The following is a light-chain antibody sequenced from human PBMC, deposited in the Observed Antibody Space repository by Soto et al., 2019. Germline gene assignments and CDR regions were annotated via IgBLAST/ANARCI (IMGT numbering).Light chain of an antibody. CDR3: QSXDSSLSGVV. V-gene: IGLV1-40*01. CDR1: SSNIGAGYD. J-gene: IGLJ2*01. Sequence: QSVLTQPPSVSGAPGQRVTISCTGSSSNIGAGYDVHWYQQLPGTAPKLLIYGNSNRPSGVPDRFSGSKSGTSASLAITGXXXXXXXXXXXQSXDSSLSGVVFGGGTKLTVL. CDR2: GNS.